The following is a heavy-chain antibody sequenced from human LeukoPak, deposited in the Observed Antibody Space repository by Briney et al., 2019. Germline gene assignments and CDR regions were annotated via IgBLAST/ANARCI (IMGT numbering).Heavy chain of an antibody. CDR2: ISTSSSTI. CDR3: ARDPDEDGIVGATAFGY. J-gene: IGHJ4*02. Sequence: PGGSLRLSCAASGFTFSSYAMHWVRQAPGKGLEWVSYISTSSSTIYYADSVKGRFTISRDDAKNSLYLQMNSLRAEDTAVYYCARDPDEDGIVGATAFGYWGQGTLVTVSS. D-gene: IGHD1-26*01. CDR1: GFTFSSYA. V-gene: IGHV3-48*04.